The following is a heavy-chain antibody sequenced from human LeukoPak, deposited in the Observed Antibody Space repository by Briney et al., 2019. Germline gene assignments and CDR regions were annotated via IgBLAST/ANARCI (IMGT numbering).Heavy chain of an antibody. CDR1: GGSFSGYY. CDR2: INHSGST. J-gene: IGHJ4*02. CDR3: AREGGSGWYGGGIDY. D-gene: IGHD6-19*01. V-gene: IGHV4-34*01. Sequence: PSETLSLTCAVYGGSFSGYYWSWIRQPPGKGLEWIGEINHSGSTNYNPSLKSRVTISVDTSKNQFSLKLSSVTAADTAVYYCAREGGSGWYGGGIDYWGQGTLVTVSS.